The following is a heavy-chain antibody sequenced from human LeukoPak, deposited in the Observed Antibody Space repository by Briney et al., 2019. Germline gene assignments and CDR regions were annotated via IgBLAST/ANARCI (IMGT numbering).Heavy chain of an antibody. CDR3: ARGPNGYHNT. CDR1: EFSVGSNY. J-gene: IGHJ4*02. Sequence: PGGSLRLSCAASEFSVGSNYMTWVRQAPGKGLEWVSLIYSGGSTYYADSVKGRFTISRDNSKNPLYLQMNSLRAVDTAVYYCARGPNGYHNTGGQGTLVTVSS. V-gene: IGHV3-66*01. D-gene: IGHD5-24*01. CDR2: IYSGGST.